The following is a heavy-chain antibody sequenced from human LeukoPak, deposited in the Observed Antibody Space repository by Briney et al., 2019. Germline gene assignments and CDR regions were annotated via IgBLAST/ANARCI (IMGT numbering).Heavy chain of an antibody. D-gene: IGHD3-3*01. CDR2: VTSSSDT. CDR1: GFTFSDFH. Sequence: GGSLRLSCAASGFTFSDFHMSWIRQVSGKGLEWVSYVTSSSDTNYADSVQGRFTISRDNAKNSLYLQMNSLRDEDTAVYYCARERRSGTYVDYWGQGTLVTVSS. V-gene: IGHV3-11*05. CDR3: ARERRSGTYVDY. J-gene: IGHJ4*02.